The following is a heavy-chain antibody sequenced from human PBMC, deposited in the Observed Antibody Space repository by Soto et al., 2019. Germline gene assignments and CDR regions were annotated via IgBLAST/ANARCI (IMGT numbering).Heavy chain of an antibody. CDR2: ISSSSSYI. Sequence: EVQLVESGGGLVKPGGSLRLSCAASGFTFSSYSMNWVRQAPGKGLEWVSSISSSSSYIYYADSVKGRFTISRDNAKNSLDLQMNSLRAEDTAVYYCARDWVGDYYDSSPFDPWGQGTLVTVSS. V-gene: IGHV3-21*01. CDR1: GFTFSSYS. D-gene: IGHD3-22*01. J-gene: IGHJ5*02. CDR3: ARDWVGDYYDSSPFDP.